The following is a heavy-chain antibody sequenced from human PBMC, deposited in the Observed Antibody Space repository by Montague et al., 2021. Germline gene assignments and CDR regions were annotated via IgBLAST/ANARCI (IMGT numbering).Heavy chain of an antibody. CDR1: GFIFSHSW. J-gene: IGHJ4*02. V-gene: IGHV3-7*03. D-gene: IGHD4/OR15-4a*01. Sequence: SLRLSCAASGFIFSHSWMAWVRLPPGKGLEWVAGVNPDGSQVGYVESVKGRFTVSKDSAKNSLFLQMNSLRGDDTALYYCARNPAYGALDYWGQGTRVTVSS. CDR3: ARNPAYGALDY. CDR2: VNPDGSQV.